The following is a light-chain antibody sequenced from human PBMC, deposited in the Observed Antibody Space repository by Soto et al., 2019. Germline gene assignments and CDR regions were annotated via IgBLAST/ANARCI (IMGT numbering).Light chain of an antibody. V-gene: IGKV3-15*01. CDR2: GAS. J-gene: IGKJ4*01. Sequence: EIVMTQSPATLSVSPGERATLSCRASQSVGRSLAWYQQKPGQAPRLLIYGASTRATSIPARFSGSGSGTEFTLTISSLQSEDFAVYSCQQYNHWPPLTFGGGTKVEIK. CDR3: QQYNHWPPLT. CDR1: QSVGRS.